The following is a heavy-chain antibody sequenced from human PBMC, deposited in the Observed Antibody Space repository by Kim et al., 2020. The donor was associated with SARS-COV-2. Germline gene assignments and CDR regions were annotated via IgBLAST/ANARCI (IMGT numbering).Heavy chain of an antibody. Sequence: ASVKVSCKASGYTFTSYAMNWVRQAPGQGLEWMGWINTNTGNPTYAQGFTGRFVFSLDTSVSTAYLQISSLKAEDTAVYYCARDPNQLERHPIFDYWGQGTLVTVSS. CDR2: INTNTGNP. V-gene: IGHV7-4-1*02. J-gene: IGHJ4*02. CDR1: GYTFTSYA. CDR3: ARDPNQLERHPIFDY. D-gene: IGHD1-1*01.